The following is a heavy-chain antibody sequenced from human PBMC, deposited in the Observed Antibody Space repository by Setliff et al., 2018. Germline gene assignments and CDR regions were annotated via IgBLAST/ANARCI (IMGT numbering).Heavy chain of an antibody. CDR3: VRDRWKVMVNKGDGAFDL. Sequence: GASVKVSCKASGYTFTSYAMNWVRQAPGQGLEWVSAISGSGGSTYYADSVKGRFTISRDNSKNTLYLQMNSLRAEDTAVYYCVRDRWKVMVNKGDGAFDLWGQGTMVT. D-gene: IGHD5-18*01. CDR2: ISGSGGST. V-gene: IGHV3-23*01. J-gene: IGHJ3*01. CDR1: GYTFTSYA.